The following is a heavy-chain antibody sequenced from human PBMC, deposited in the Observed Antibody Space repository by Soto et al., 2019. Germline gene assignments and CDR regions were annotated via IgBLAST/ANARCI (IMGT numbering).Heavy chain of an antibody. CDR2: IDPSDSQT. J-gene: IGHJ4*02. CDR3: ARQIYDSDTGPNFQYYFDS. CDR1: GYSFAGYW. D-gene: IGHD3-22*01. Sequence: PGESLKICCXGSGYSFAGYWITWVRQKPGKGLEWMGRIDPSDSQTYYSPSFRGHVTISVTKSITTVFLQWSSLRASDTAMYYCARQIYDSDTGPNFQYYFDSWGQGTPVTVSS. V-gene: IGHV5-10-1*01.